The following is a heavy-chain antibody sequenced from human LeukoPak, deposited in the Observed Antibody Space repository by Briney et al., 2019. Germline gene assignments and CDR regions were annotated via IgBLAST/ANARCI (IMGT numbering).Heavy chain of an antibody. CDR2: ISDSGGDT. CDR1: GFTFNYYA. D-gene: IGHD1-20*01. Sequence: GGSLRLSCAASGFTFNYYAMSWVRQAPGKGLEWVSTISDSGGDTYYADSVKGRFTISRDNAKNSLYLQMNSLRAEDTALYYCAKEYNWNDRGFDYWGQGTLVTVSS. CDR3: AKEYNWNDRGFDY. J-gene: IGHJ4*02. V-gene: IGHV3-23*01.